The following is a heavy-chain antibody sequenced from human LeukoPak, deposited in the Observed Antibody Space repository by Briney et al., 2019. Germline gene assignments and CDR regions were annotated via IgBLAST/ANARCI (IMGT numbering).Heavy chain of an antibody. CDR1: GYTLTGYY. J-gene: IGHJ4*02. D-gene: IGHD3-10*01. CDR3: ARVRYGSGSYYFDY. CDR2: INPNSGGT. Sequence: APVKVSCKASGYTLTGYYMHWLRQAPGQGLEWMGRINPNSGGTNYAQKFQGRVTMTRDTSISTAYMELSRLRSDDTAVYYCARVRYGSGSYYFDYWGQGTLVTVSS. V-gene: IGHV1-2*06.